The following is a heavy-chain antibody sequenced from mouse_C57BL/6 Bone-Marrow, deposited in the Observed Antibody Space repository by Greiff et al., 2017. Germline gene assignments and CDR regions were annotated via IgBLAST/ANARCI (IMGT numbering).Heavy chain of an antibody. D-gene: IGHD1-1*01. CDR3: EGGSSPFYAMDY. J-gene: IGHJ4*01. Sequence: VKLVESGAELARPGASVKLSCKASGYTFTSYGISWVKQRTGQGLAWIGEIYPRSGNTYYNEKFKGKATLTADKSSSTAYMELRSLTSEDSAVYFCEGGSSPFYAMDYWGQGTSVTVSS. CDR1: GYTFTSYG. V-gene: IGHV1-81*01. CDR2: IYPRSGNT.